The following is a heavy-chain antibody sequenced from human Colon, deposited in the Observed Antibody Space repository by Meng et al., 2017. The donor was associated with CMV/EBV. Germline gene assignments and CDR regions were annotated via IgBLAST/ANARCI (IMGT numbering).Heavy chain of an antibody. V-gene: IGHV3-21*01. J-gene: IGHJ6*02. CDR2: ISSSSSYI. CDR3: AKDQGDYDFWSGWGPPDGMDV. CDR1: GFTFSSYS. Sequence: GESLKISCAASGFTFSSYSMNWVRQAPGKGLEWVSSISSSSSYIYYADSVKGRFTISRDNSKNTLYLQMNSLRAEDTAVYYCAKDQGDYDFWSGWGPPDGMDVWGQGTTVTVSS. D-gene: IGHD3-3*01.